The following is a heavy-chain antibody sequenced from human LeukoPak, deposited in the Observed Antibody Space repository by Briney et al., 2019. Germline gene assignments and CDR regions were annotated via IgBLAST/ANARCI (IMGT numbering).Heavy chain of an antibody. Sequence: GGSLRLSWAASGFPFSDYRMSWVRQAPGKGLEWLSYISGSGTSGNVIYYAGSVKGRFTISRDNARNLLYLQMNSVRAEDTAVYYCARASYEASTYYSGAGAGADFWGQGTLVTVSS. V-gene: IGHV3-48*01. D-gene: IGHD3-22*01. CDR3: ARASYEASTYYSGAGAGADF. J-gene: IGHJ4*02. CDR1: GFPFSDYR. CDR2: ISGSGTSGNVI.